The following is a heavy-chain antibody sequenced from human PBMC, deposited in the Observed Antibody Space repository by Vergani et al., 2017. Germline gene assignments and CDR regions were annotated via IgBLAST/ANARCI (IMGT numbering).Heavy chain of an antibody. V-gene: IGHV3-21*01. CDR2: LSSSSNYI. CDR1: GFTFSSYS. CDR3: ARSPHGYTYGGYISQFDP. J-gene: IGHJ5*02. Sequence: EVQLLESGGGLVKPGGSLRLSCAASGFTFSSYSMNWVRQAPGKGLEWVSSLSSSSNYIYYADSLRGRFTISRDNAKNSLYLQMNSLRAEDTAVYYCARSPHGYTYGGYISQFDPWGQGTLVTVSS. D-gene: IGHD5-18*01.